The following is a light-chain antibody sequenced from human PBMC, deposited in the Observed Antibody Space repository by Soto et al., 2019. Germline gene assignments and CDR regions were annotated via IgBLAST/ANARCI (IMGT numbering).Light chain of an antibody. V-gene: IGLV2-14*03. Sequence: QSALTQPASVSGSPGQSITISCTGTSSDIGRYNYVSWCQHSPGKAPKLIIYDVSDRPSGVSNRFSGSKSGTTASLTISGLQAEDEADYYCGSYTSSDTMIFGGGTQLTVL. J-gene: IGLJ2*01. CDR3: GSYTSSDTMI. CDR1: SSDIGRYNY. CDR2: DVS.